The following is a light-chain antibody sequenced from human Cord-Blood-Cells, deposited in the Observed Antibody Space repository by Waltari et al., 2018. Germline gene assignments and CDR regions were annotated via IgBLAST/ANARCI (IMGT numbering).Light chain of an antibody. J-gene: IGKJ4*01. CDR3: QQRSNWPT. V-gene: IGKV3-11*01. Sequence: DIVLTQSLATLSLSPGARATLSCRASQSVSSYIDCYQQKPGEAPRLLIYEASIKATGIPAMFSGSGSGTDFTLTISSLEPEDFAVYYCQQRSNWPTFGGGTKVEIK. CDR1: QSVSSY. CDR2: EAS.